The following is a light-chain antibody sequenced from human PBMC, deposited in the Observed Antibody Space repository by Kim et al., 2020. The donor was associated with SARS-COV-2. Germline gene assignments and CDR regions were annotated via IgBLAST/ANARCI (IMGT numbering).Light chain of an antibody. CDR1: SLRSYY. CDR3: NARDSSSNHLNWV. J-gene: IGLJ3*02. V-gene: IGLV3-19*01. CDR2: GKN. Sequence: QTVRITCQGDSLRSYYASWYQQKPRQAPVLVIYGKNNRPSGIPDRFSGSSSGNTASLTITGAQAEDEADYYCNARDSSSNHLNWVFGGGTKVTVL.